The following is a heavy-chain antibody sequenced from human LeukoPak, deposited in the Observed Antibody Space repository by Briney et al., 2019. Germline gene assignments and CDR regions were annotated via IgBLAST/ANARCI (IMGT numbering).Heavy chain of an antibody. D-gene: IGHD4-17*01. J-gene: IGHJ3*02. CDR2: INPNSGGT. V-gene: IGHV1-2*02. CDR3: ARGYGDYSGALDI. Sequence: ASVKVSCKASVYTFTVYYFHWVRQAPGQGLEWMGWINPNSGGTNYAQNFQGRVTLTRDTSISTAYMDLTRLRSDDTAVYYCARGYGDYSGALDIWGQGTVVTVSS. CDR1: VYTFTVYY.